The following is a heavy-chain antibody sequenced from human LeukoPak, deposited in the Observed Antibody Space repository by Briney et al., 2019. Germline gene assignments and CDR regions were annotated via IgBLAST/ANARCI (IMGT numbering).Heavy chain of an antibody. D-gene: IGHD3-22*01. Sequence: ASVKVSCKASGGTFSSYAISWVRQAPGQGLEWMGGIIPIFGTANYAQKFQGRVTITADKSTSTAYMELSSLRSEDTAVYYCATSLEAYYYDSSGPDAFDIWGQGTMVTVSS. CDR2: IIPIFGTA. CDR1: GGTFSSYA. CDR3: ATSLEAYYYDSSGPDAFDI. V-gene: IGHV1-69*06. J-gene: IGHJ3*02.